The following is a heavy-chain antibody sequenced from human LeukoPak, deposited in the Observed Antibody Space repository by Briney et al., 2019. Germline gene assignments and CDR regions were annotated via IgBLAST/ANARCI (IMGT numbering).Heavy chain of an antibody. D-gene: IGHD2-15*01. CDR3: ARHHRYCSGSSCYWFDP. J-gene: IGHJ5*02. CDR2: IYPGDSGT. V-gene: IGHV5-51*01. Sequence: KYGESLKISCKGSGYSFTSYWIGWVRQMPGKGLEWMGIIYPGDSGTRYSPSFQGQVTISADKSISTAYLQWSSLKASDTAMYYCARHHRYCSGSSCYWFDPWGQGTLVTVSS. CDR1: GYSFTSYW.